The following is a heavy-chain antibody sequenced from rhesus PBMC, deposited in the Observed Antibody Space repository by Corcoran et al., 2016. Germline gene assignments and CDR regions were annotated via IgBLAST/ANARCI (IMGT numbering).Heavy chain of an antibody. CDR3: ARGRISGSR. D-gene: IGHD2-21*01. CDR2: IYGSGSST. V-gene: IGHV4-169*01. Sequence: QLQLQESGPGLVKPSETLSVTCAVSGGSISSSYWSWIRQAPGKGLEWIGYIYGSGSSTNYNPSLKIRVTLSVDTSKNQRSLKLSSVTTADTAVYYCARGRISGSRWGQGVLVTVSS. J-gene: IGHJ4*01. CDR1: GGSISSSY.